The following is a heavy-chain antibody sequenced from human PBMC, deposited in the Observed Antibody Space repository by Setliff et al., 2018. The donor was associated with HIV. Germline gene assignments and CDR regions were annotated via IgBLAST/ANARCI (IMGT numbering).Heavy chain of an antibody. V-gene: IGHV1-3*01. CDR3: AREQLGFGPPRGMDV. Sequence: GASVKVSCKASGYTFTSYAMHWVRQAPGQRLEWMGWINAGNGNTKYSPKFQGRVTIIRDTSASTAYMELSSLRSEDTAVYYCAREQLGFGPPRGMDVWGQGTTVTVSS. D-gene: IGHD6-13*01. CDR1: GYTFTSYA. J-gene: IGHJ6*02. CDR2: INAGNGNT.